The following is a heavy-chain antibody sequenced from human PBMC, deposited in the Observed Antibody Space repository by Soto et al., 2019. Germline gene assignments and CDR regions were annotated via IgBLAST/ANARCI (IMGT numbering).Heavy chain of an antibody. CDR1: GFYFNSYP. D-gene: IGHD5-12*01. J-gene: IGHJ4*02. V-gene: IGHV3-23*01. Sequence: PGGSLRLSCAASGFYFNSYPMGWVRQAPGKGLEWVSSTFDTDAATVYTDSVKGRFTMSRDNAKYAVYLQMSYLRVEDTAVYHCARYGGSAQPHYLDHWGQGIPGHRLL. CDR3: ARYGGSAQPHYLDH. CDR2: TFDTDAAT.